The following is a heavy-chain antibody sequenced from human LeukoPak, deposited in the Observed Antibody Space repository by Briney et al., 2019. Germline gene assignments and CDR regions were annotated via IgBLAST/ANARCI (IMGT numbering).Heavy chain of an antibody. CDR3: AAAYDYYDSRPFDY. V-gene: IGHV1-58*02. CDR1: GFTFTSSA. CDR2: IVVGSGNS. Sequence: SVKVSCKASGFTFTSSAMQWVRQAGGHRLEGIGWIVVGSGNSNYAQKIKERVTITRDMSTNTSYMELSILRSEDTAVYYCAAAYDYYDSRPFDYWGQGTLVTVSS. D-gene: IGHD3-22*01. J-gene: IGHJ4*02.